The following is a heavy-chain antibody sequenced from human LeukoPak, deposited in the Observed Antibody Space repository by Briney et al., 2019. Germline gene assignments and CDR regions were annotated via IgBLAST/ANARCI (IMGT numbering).Heavy chain of an antibody. J-gene: IGHJ6*03. CDR1: GYTLTELS. CDR3: ATGGRGFRYYYYYMDV. D-gene: IGHD3-10*01. Sequence: ASVKVSCKVSGYTLTELSMHWVRQAPGKGLEWMGGFDPEDGETIYAQKFQGRVTMTEDTSTDTAYMELSSLRSEDTAVYYCATGGRGFRYYYYYMDVWGKGTTVTVSS. V-gene: IGHV1-24*01. CDR2: FDPEDGET.